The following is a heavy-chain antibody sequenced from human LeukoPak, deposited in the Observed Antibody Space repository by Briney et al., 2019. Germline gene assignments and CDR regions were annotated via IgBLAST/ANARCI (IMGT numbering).Heavy chain of an antibody. V-gene: IGHV3-21*01. Sequence: PGGSLRLSCAASGFTFSSYSMNWVRQAPGKGLEWVSSISSSSSYIYYADSVKGRFTISRDNAKNSLYLQLNSLRAEDTAVYYCAKEDRGESSIAVAGSFDYWGQGTLVTVSP. CDR3: AKEDRGESSIAVAGSFDY. D-gene: IGHD6-19*01. J-gene: IGHJ4*02. CDR2: ISSSSSYI. CDR1: GFTFSSYS.